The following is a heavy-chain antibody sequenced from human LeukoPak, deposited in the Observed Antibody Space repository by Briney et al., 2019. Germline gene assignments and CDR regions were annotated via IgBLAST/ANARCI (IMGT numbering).Heavy chain of an antibody. CDR3: ASTSSGYLFGAFDI. J-gene: IGHJ3*02. CDR2: INPSGGST. D-gene: IGHD3-22*01. CDR1: GYTFTSYY. Sequence: GASVKVSCKASGYTFTSYYMHWARQAPGQGLEWMGIINPSGGSTSYAQKFQGRVTMTRDTSTSTVYMELSSLGSEDTAVYYCASTSSGYLFGAFDIWGQGTMVTVSS. V-gene: IGHV1-46*01.